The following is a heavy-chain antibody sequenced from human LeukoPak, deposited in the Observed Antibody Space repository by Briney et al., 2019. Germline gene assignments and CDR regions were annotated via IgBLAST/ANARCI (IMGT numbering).Heavy chain of an antibody. CDR2: IKQDASEK. J-gene: IGHJ4*02. V-gene: IGHV3-7*01. CDR1: GFTFSNFW. D-gene: IGHD6-13*01. Sequence: PGGSLRLSCAASGFTFSNFWMSWVRQAPGKGLEWVANIKQDASEKYYGDSVKGRFSISRDNAKNSLYLQMNSLRAEDTAVYYCARDSSSWYSYWGRGTLVTVSS. CDR3: ARDSSSWYSY.